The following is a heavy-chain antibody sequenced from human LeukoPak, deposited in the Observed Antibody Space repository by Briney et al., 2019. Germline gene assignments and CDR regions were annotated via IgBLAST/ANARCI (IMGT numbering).Heavy chain of an antibody. Sequence: GASVKVSCKASGYTFTSYGISWVRQAPGHRLEWMGWIGAYNGNTNYAQKLQGRVTMTTDTSTSTAYMELRSLRSDDTAVYYCARDLTTVTTWYYYYGMDVWGQGTTVTVSS. CDR2: IGAYNGNT. J-gene: IGHJ6*02. V-gene: IGHV1-18*01. D-gene: IGHD4-17*01. CDR1: GYTFTSYG. CDR3: ARDLTTVTTWYYYYGMDV.